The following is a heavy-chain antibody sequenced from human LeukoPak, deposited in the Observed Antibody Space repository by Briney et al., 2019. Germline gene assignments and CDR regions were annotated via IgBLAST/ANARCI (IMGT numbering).Heavy chain of an antibody. Sequence: SETLSLTCTVSGGSISSYYWSWIRQPPGKGLEWIGYIYYSGSTNYNPSLKSRVTISVDTSKNQFSLKLSSVTAADTAVYYCARGRYCSGGSCYPYYYGMDVWGQGTTVTVSS. D-gene: IGHD2-15*01. CDR3: ARGRYCSGGSCYPYYYGMDV. CDR1: GGSISSYY. CDR2: IYYSGST. V-gene: IGHV4-59*01. J-gene: IGHJ6*02.